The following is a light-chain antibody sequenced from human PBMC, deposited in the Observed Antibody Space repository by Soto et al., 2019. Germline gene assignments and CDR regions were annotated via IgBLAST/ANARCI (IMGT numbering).Light chain of an antibody. CDR1: QSIGTY. CDR2: DAS. V-gene: IGKV1-5*01. J-gene: IGKJ1*01. Sequence: DIQMTQSPSSLSASVGYRFTITCRASQSIGTYLHWYQQKPGKAPKLLIFDASSLESGVPSRFSGSGSGTEFTLTISSLQPDDFATYYCQQYSTYPWTFGQGTKVDIK. CDR3: QQYSTYPWT.